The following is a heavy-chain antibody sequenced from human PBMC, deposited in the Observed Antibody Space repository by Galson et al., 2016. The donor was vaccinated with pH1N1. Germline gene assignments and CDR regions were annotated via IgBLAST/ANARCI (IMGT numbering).Heavy chain of an antibody. CDR3: ARAIGSRSAY. Sequence: SLRLSCAASGFTFSDYYMSWIRQAPGKGLEWISYVSGSTRTKKYADSVKGRFTISRDNAENSLYPQMNSLRDEDTALYYCARAIGSRSAYWGQGTLVTVSS. V-gene: IGHV3-11*04. CDR2: VSGSTRTK. J-gene: IGHJ4*02. CDR1: GFTFSDYY. D-gene: IGHD3-16*02.